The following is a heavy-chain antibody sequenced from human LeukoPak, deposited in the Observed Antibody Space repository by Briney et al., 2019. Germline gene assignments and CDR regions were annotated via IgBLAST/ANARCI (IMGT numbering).Heavy chain of an antibody. J-gene: IGHJ4*02. CDR1: GYSISSGYY. V-gene: IGHV4-38-2*02. CDR3: ARGPTRRALYSSSWTHPFDY. D-gene: IGHD6-13*01. Sequence: PSETLSLTCTVSGYSISSGYYWGWIRQPPGKGLEWIGNIYHSGSTYSNPSLKSRVIISVDTSKNQFSLKLSSVTAADTAVYYCARGPTRRALYSSSWTHPFDYWGQGTLVTVSS. CDR2: IYHSGST.